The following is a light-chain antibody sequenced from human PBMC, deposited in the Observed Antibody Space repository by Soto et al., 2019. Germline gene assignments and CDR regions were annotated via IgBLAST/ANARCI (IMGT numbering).Light chain of an antibody. J-gene: IGKJ3*01. CDR1: QSINSRY. V-gene: IGKV3-20*01. CDR2: GAS. Sequence: EIVLTQSPGTLSLSPGERATLSCRASQSINSRYLAWYQQKPGQAPRLLIYGASSRATGIPGRFSGSGSGTNFTLTINRLEPEDFAVYYCQQFGSSPGFTFGPGTIVDIK. CDR3: QQFGSSPGFT.